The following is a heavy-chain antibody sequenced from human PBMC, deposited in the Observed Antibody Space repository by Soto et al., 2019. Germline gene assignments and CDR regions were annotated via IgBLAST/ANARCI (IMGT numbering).Heavy chain of an antibody. V-gene: IGHV4-34*01. Sequence: PSETLSLTCAVYGGSFSGYYWSWIRQPPGKGPEWIGEINHSGSTNYNPSLKSRVTISVDTSKNQFSLKLSSVTAADTAVYYCASRRGGIAAAVDYYGMDVWGQGTTVTVSS. CDR3: ASRRGGIAAAVDYYGMDV. CDR2: INHSGST. D-gene: IGHD6-13*01. CDR1: GGSFSGYY. J-gene: IGHJ6*02.